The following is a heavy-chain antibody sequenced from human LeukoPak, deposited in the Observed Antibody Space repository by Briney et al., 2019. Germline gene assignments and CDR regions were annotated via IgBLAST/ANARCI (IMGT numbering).Heavy chain of an antibody. Sequence: SVKVSCKASGGTFSSYAISWVRQAPGQGLEWMGRIIPILGIANYAQKFQGRVTITADKSTSTAYMELSSLRSEDTAVYYCARDKVAGTIDYWGQGTLVTVSS. CDR2: IIPILGIA. J-gene: IGHJ4*02. V-gene: IGHV1-69*04. CDR1: GGTFSSYA. D-gene: IGHD6-19*01. CDR3: ARDKVAGTIDY.